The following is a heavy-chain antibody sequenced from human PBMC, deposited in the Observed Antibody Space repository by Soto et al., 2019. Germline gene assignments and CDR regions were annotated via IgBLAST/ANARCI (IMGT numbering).Heavy chain of an antibody. Sequence: WTWIRRTPGKGLEWIGSIYFSGSTNYNPSLKGRVTISVDTSKSQFSLQLSSVIAADTAMYYCARELSYGMDVWGQGTTVTVSS. CDR3: ARELSYGMDV. V-gene: IGHV4-59*01. CDR2: IYFSGST. J-gene: IGHJ6*02.